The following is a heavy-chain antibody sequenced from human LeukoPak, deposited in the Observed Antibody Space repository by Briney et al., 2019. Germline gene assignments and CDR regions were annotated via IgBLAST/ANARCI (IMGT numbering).Heavy chain of an antibody. CDR1: GFTFSHYG. D-gene: IGHD1-1*01. CDR3: AKDFNWAFDY. CDR2: IRYDESDK. J-gene: IGHJ4*02. Sequence: GGSLRLTCATSGFTFSHYGMHWVRQAPGRGLDWVAHIRYDESDKYYADSVKGRFTISRDISKNTVYLQMNSLRVEDTAVYYCAKDFNWAFDYWGQGTLVTVSS. V-gene: IGHV3-30*02.